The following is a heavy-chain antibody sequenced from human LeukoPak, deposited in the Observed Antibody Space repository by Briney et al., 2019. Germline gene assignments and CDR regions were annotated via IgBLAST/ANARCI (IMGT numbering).Heavy chain of an antibody. V-gene: IGHV4-61*08. Sequence: SETLSLTCTVSGGSISSGGYYWSWIRQPPGKGLEWIGYIYYSGSTNYNPSLKSRVTISVDTSKNQFSLKLSSVTAADTAVYYCASTSVLRYFDWLPYPDYWGQGTLVTVSS. J-gene: IGHJ4*02. CDR1: GGSISSGGYY. CDR3: ASTSVLRYFDWLPYPDY. CDR2: IYYSGST. D-gene: IGHD3-9*01.